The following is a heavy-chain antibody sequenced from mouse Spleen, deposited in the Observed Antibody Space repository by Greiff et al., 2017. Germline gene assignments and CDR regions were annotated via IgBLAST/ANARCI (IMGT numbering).Heavy chain of an antibody. V-gene: IGHV7-1*01. Sequence: EVQLVESGGGLVQSGRSLRLSCATSGFTFSDFYMEWVRQVPGKGLEWIAASRNKANDYTPEYSASVKGRFFVSRDTSRGILYLQMNALRAEDTAIYYCARDKWDDWYFDVWGAGTTVTVSS. D-gene: IGHD1-3*01. CDR3: ARDKWDDWYFDV. CDR2: SRNKANDYTP. CDR1: GFTFSDFY. J-gene: IGHJ1*01.